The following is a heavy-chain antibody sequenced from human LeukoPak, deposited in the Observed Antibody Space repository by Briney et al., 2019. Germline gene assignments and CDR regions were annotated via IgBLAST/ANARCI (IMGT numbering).Heavy chain of an antibody. CDR3: ASRDIVVVVAATALVD. CDR1: GGSISSSSYY. J-gene: IGHJ4*02. Sequence: SETLSLTCTVSGGSISSSSYYWGWIRQPPGKGLEWIGSIYYSGSTYYNPSLKSRVTISVDTSKNQFSLKLSSVTAADTAVYYCASRDIVVVVAATALVDWGQGTLVTVSS. V-gene: IGHV4-39*01. CDR2: IYYSGST. D-gene: IGHD2-15*01.